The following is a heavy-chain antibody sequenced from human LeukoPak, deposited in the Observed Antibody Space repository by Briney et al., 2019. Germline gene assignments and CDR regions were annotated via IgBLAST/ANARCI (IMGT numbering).Heavy chain of an antibody. V-gene: IGHV3-11*01. CDR2: ISSSGSTI. CDR3: ASWCSSTSCPTLGRFDP. J-gene: IGHJ5*02. D-gene: IGHD2-2*01. Sequence: GGSLRLSCAASGFTFSDYYMSWIRQAPGKGLEWVSYISSSGSTIYYADSVKGRFTISRDNAKNSLYLQVNSLRAEDTAVYYCASWCSSTSCPTLGRFDPWGQGTLVTVSS. CDR1: GFTFSDYY.